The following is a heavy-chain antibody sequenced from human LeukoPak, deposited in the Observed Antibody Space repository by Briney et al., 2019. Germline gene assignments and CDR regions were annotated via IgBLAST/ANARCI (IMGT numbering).Heavy chain of an antibody. D-gene: IGHD2-15*01. CDR2: ISWNSGSI. CDR3: AKGPWYDY. J-gene: IGHJ4*02. Sequence: GRSLRLSCAASGFSFDDYAMHWVRQAPGKGLEWVSGISWNSGSIGYADSVKGRFTISRDNAKNSLYLQMNSLRAEDTALYYCAKGPWYDYWGQGTLVTVSS. V-gene: IGHV3-9*01. CDR1: GFSFDDYA.